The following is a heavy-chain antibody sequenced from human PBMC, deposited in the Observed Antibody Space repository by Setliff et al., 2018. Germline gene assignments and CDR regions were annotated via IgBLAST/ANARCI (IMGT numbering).Heavy chain of an antibody. CDR1: GGSFSGYY. Sequence: TLSLTCAVYGGSFSGYYWSWIRQPPGKGLEWIGEINHXXXXXYHPSLXXXVTISVDTSKNQFSLKLSSVTAADTAVYYCARGPSSGSYSDAFDIWGQGTMVTVSS. CDR2: INHXXXX. D-gene: IGHD1-26*01. V-gene: IGHV4-34*01. J-gene: IGHJ3*02. CDR3: ARGPSSGSYSDAFDI.